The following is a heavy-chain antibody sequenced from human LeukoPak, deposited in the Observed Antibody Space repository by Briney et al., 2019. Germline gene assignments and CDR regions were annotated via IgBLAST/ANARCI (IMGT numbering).Heavy chain of an antibody. V-gene: IGHV4-34*01. CDR3: ARGPKPRSTQRYCSGGSCYPLYYYYGMDV. J-gene: IGHJ6*02. CDR2: INHSGST. Sequence: SETLSLTCAVYGGSFSGYYWSWIRQPPGKGLEWIGEINHSGSTNYNPSLKSRVTISVDTSKNQFSLKLSSVTAADTAVYYCARGPKPRSTQRYCSGGSCYPLYYYYGMDVWGQGTTVTVSS. D-gene: IGHD2-15*01. CDR1: GGSFSGYY.